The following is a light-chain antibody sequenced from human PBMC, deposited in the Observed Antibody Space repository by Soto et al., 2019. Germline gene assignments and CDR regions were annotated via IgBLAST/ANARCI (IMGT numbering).Light chain of an antibody. V-gene: IGKV3-15*01. Sequence: IVMTQSPATLSVSPGERATLSCMASQNVNYNLAWYQQKPGQAPSLLIHDASIRATAVPARFSGSGSGTEFTLTISSLQSEDFAVYYCQQYNNWPRTFGQGTKVEIK. CDR2: DAS. CDR1: QNVNYN. J-gene: IGKJ1*01. CDR3: QQYNNWPRT.